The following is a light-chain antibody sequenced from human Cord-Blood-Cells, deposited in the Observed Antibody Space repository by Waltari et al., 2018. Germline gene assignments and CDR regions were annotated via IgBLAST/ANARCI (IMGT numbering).Light chain of an antibody. CDR2: AAS. J-gene: IGKJ4*01. CDR3: HQSYSTPLT. V-gene: IGKV1-39*01. Sequence: DIQMTQSPSSLSASVGARVTITCRASQSISSYLNWYQQKPGKAPKLLIYAASSLQSGEPSKQSGIGAGRDVTFTISRLQPHDSATYHCHQSYSTPLTVGGGAKVEI. CDR1: QSISSY.